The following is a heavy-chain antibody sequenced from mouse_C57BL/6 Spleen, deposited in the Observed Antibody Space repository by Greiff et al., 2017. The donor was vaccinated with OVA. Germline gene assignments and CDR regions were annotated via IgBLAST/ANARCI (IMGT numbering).Heavy chain of an antibody. CDR3: TRSRAQARWFAY. CDR1: GYTFTDYE. D-gene: IGHD3-2*02. CDR2: IDPETGGT. J-gene: IGHJ3*01. V-gene: IGHV1-15*01. Sequence: QVQLKESGAELVRPGASVTLSCKASGYTFTDYEMHWVKQTPVHGLEWIGAIDPETGGTAYNQKFKGKAILTADKSSSTAYMELRSLTSEDSAVYYCTRSRAQARWFAYWGQGTLVTVSA.